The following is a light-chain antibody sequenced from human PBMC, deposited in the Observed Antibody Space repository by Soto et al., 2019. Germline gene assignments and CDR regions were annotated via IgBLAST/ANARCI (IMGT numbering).Light chain of an antibody. CDR1: QSVKNN. CDR3: QQYNNLPPDT. CDR2: GAS. J-gene: IGKJ2*01. Sequence: EIILTQSPASLSVSPGERATLSCRASQSVKNNLVWYQQKPGQAPRLLIYGASTRATGIPGRFRGSGSGTEFTLTITSLQSEDFAVYFCQQYNNLPPDTFGQGTKLEIK. V-gene: IGKV3-15*01.